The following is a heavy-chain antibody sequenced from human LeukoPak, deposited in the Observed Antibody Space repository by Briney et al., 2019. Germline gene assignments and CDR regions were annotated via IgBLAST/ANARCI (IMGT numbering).Heavy chain of an antibody. Sequence: SVKVSCKASGGTFSSYAISWVRQAPGQGLEWMGGIIPIFGTANYAQKFQGKVTITADESTSTAYMELSSLRSEDTAVYYCAGGSYCSGGSCYSDDFDYWGQGTLVTVSS. CDR1: GGTFSSYA. V-gene: IGHV1-69*13. D-gene: IGHD2-15*01. CDR3: AGGSYCSGGSCYSDDFDY. CDR2: IIPIFGTA. J-gene: IGHJ4*02.